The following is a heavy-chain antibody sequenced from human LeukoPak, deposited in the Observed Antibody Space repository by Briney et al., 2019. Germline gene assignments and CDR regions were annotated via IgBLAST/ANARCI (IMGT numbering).Heavy chain of an antibody. Sequence: GGSLRLSCAASGFTFSIYGMHWVRQAPGKGLEWVAVISYDGSNKYYADSVEGRFTISRDNSKNTLYLQMNSLRAEDTAVYYCAKGTSSYDDSSGYYYLDYWGQGTLVTVS. V-gene: IGHV3-30*18. CDR1: GFTFSIYG. J-gene: IGHJ4*02. CDR2: ISYDGSNK. D-gene: IGHD3-22*01. CDR3: AKGTSSYDDSSGYYYLDY.